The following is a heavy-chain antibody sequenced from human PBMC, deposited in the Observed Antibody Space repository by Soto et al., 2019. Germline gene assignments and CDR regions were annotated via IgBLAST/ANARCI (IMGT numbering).Heavy chain of an antibody. D-gene: IGHD6-19*01. CDR2: IWYDGSNK. CDR3: ASGASEVAASLHS. V-gene: IGHV3-33*03. Sequence: QVQLVESGGGVVQPGRSLRLSCAASGFTFSSYGMHWVRQAPGKGLEWVAFIWYDGSNKYYTDSVKGRFTISRDNSKNTVFLQVSSLSAENTAVYYCASGASEVAASLHSWARGTLVSVSS. J-gene: IGHJ4*02. CDR1: GFTFSSYG.